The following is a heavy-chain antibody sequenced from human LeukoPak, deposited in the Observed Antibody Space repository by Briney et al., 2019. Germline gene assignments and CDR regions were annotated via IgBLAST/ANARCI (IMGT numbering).Heavy chain of an antibody. CDR3: AKDTTTSRRGFDY. CDR2: IWYDGSNK. D-gene: IGHD3-10*01. Sequence: GRSLRLSCAASGFTFSSYGMHWVRQAPGKGLEWVAVIWYDGSNKYYADSVKGRFTISRDNSKNTLYLQMNSLRAEDTAVFYCAKDTTTSRRGFDYWDQGILVTVSS. J-gene: IGHJ4*02. V-gene: IGHV3-33*06. CDR1: GFTFSSYG.